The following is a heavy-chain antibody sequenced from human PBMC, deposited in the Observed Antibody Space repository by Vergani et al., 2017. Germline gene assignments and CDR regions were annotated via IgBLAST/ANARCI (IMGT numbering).Heavy chain of an antibody. J-gene: IGHJ4*02. Sequence: QVQLVQSGAEVKKPGSSVKVSCKASGGTFSSYAISWVRQAPGQGLEWMGGIIPNSGGTNYAQKFQGRVTMTRDTSISTAYMELSRLRSDDTAVYYCARTLVPATAIYWGQGTLVTVSS. CDR2: IIPNSGGT. CDR3: ARTLVPATAIY. D-gene: IGHD2-2*01. V-gene: IGHV1-2*02. CDR1: GGTFSSYA.